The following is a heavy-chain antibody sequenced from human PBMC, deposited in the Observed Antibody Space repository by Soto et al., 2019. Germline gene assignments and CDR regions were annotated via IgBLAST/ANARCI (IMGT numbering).Heavy chain of an antibody. D-gene: IGHD2-15*01. J-gene: IGHJ4*02. V-gene: IGHV1-69*13. CDR1: GGTFSSYA. Sequence: SVKVSCKASGGTFSSYAISWVRQAPGQGLEWMGGIIPIFGTANYAQKFQGRVTITADESTSTAYMELSSLRSEDTAVYYCARTLGRYCSGGSCYMPFDYWGQGTLVTVSS. CDR3: ARTLGRYCSGGSCYMPFDY. CDR2: IIPIFGTA.